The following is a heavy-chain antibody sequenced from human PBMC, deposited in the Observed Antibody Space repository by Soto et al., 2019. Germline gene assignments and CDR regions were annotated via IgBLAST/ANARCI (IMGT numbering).Heavy chain of an antibody. Sequence: QVQLVESGGGVVQPGRSLRLSCAASGFTFSSYGMHWVRQAPGKGLEWVAVISYDGSNKYYADSVKGRFTISRDNSKNTLHLXXNSLRAEDTAVYYCAKEGQYYDILTGYRSYYGMDVWGQGTTVTVSS. D-gene: IGHD3-9*01. CDR2: ISYDGSNK. CDR3: AKEGQYYDILTGYRSYYGMDV. CDR1: GFTFSSYG. J-gene: IGHJ6*02. V-gene: IGHV3-30*18.